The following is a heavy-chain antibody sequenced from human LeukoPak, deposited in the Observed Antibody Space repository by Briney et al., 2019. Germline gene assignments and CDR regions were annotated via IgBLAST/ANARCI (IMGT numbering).Heavy chain of an antibody. V-gene: IGHV3-49*04. Sequence: GGSLRLSCTASGFTFDDYAMNWVRQAPGKGLEGVGSIRSKVYGGATEYAASVRGRFTISRDDSKRIAYLQMNSLKTEDTGVYYCARDFSRGLAGILDSWGQGTLVTVSS. CDR1: GFTFDDYA. CDR2: IRSKVYGGAT. D-gene: IGHD3-16*01. CDR3: ARDFSRGLAGILDS. J-gene: IGHJ4*02.